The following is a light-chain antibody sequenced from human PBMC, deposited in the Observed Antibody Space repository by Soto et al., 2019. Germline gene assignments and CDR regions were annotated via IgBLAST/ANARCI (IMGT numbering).Light chain of an antibody. CDR1: QSISNS. CDR3: QQSYSSSWT. J-gene: IGKJ1*01. Sequence: DIQLTQSPSSLSASVGDRVTISCRASQSISNSLNWYQKKPGKAPNLLIFRTSGVHSGVPSRFSGSGSGTDFILAISSLQREDLATYYWQQSYSSSWTFGQGTKVEI. CDR2: RTS. V-gene: IGKV1-39*01.